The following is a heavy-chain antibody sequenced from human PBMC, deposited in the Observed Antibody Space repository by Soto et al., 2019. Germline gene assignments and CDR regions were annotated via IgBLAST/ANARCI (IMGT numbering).Heavy chain of an antibody. V-gene: IGHV5-10-1*01. CDR3: ARQTAAGMGLYYYYGMDV. CDR2: IDPSDSYT. D-gene: IGHD6-13*01. CDR1: GYSFTSYW. J-gene: IGHJ6*02. Sequence: GESLKISCKGSGYSFTSYWISWVRQMPGKGLEWMGRIDPSDSYTNYSPSFQGHVTISADKSISTAYLQWSSLKASDTAMYYCARQTAAGMGLYYYYGMDVWGQGTTVTVSS.